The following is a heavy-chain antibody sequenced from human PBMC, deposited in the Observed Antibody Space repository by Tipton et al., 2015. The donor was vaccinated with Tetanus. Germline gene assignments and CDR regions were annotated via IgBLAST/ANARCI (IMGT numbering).Heavy chain of an antibody. CDR1: GGSISSGDYS. J-gene: IGHJ6*02. D-gene: IGHD3-10*01. Sequence: TLSLTCAVSGGSISSGDYSWCWIRQPPGKGLEWIGYIYDSGSTYYNPSLKSRVTISEDRSKNQFSLRLRSVTAADTAVYYCARVKGTYNHYGLDVWGQGTTVTVAS. CDR2: IYDSGST. V-gene: IGHV4-30-2*01. CDR3: ARVKGTYNHYGLDV.